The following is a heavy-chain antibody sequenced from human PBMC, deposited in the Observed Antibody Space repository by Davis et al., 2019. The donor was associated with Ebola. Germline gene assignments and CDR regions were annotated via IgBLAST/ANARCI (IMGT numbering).Heavy chain of an antibody. CDR3: ARDKPQYYYDSSGYYSRWYFDL. D-gene: IGHD3-22*01. Sequence: SETLSLTCTVSGGSISSYYWSWIRQPPGKGLEWIGYIYYSGSTNYNPSLKSRVTISVDTSKNQFSLKLSSVTAADTAVYYCARDKPQYYYDSSGYYSRWYFDLWGRGTLVTVSS. V-gene: IGHV4-59*12. CDR2: IYYSGST. J-gene: IGHJ2*01. CDR1: GGSISSYY.